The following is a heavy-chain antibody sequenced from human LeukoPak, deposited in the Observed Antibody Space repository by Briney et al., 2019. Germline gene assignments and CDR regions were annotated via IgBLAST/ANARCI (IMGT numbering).Heavy chain of an antibody. CDR2: IPGSGGAT. J-gene: IGHJ4*02. Sequence: GGSLRLSCEASGFTFSSYAIRWVRQAPGTGLEWVSSIPGSGGATYYADSVKGRFTISRDNSKNTLYLQMNSLRAEDTAVYYCARAPYDSSGYYYVALDYWGQGTLVTVSS. CDR3: ARAPYDSSGYYYVALDY. CDR1: GFTFSSYA. D-gene: IGHD3-22*01. V-gene: IGHV3-23*01.